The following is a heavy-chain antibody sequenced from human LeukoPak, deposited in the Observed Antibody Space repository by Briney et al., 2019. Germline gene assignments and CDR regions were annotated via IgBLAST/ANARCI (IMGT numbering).Heavy chain of an antibody. CDR1: GFTFSSYA. J-gene: IGHJ3*02. V-gene: IGHV3-23*01. CDR2: ISGSGGST. D-gene: IGHD3-9*01. CDR3: ATHYDITRAEADAFDI. Sequence: PGGSLRLSCAASGFTFSSYAMSWVRQAPGKGLEWVSAISGSGGSTYYADSVKGRFTISRDNSKNTLYLQMNSLRAEDTAVYYCATHYDITRAEADAFDIWGQGTMVTVSS.